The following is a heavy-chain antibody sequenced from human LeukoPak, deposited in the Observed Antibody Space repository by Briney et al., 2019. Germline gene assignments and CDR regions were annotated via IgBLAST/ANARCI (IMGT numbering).Heavy chain of an antibody. CDR2: IFYSGNT. D-gene: IGHD6-19*01. CDR1: GGSISSSSYY. J-gene: IGHJ4*02. V-gene: IGHV4-39*01. Sequence: KPSETVSLTCTDSGGSISSSSYYWGWIRQPPGKGLEWIGSIFYSGNTYYNPSLKSRVTISVDTSKNQFSLKLSSVTAADTAVYYCVRHVSLRYSSGWGIDDWGQGTLVTVSS. CDR3: VRHVSLRYSSGWGIDD.